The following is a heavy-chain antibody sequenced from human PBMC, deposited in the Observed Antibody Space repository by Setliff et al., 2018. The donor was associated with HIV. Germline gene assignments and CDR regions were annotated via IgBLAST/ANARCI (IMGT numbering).Heavy chain of an antibody. Sequence: SETLSLTCTVSGSSISSYYWSWIRQPPGKGLEWIGYIYYSGSTNYNPSLKSRVTISVDTSKNQFSLKLSSVTAADTAVYYCASLLGYCSGGSCYSGWFDPWGQGTLVTVSS. CDR2: IYYSGST. CDR3: ASLLGYCSGGSCYSGWFDP. CDR1: GSSISSYY. D-gene: IGHD2-15*01. V-gene: IGHV4-59*01. J-gene: IGHJ5*02.